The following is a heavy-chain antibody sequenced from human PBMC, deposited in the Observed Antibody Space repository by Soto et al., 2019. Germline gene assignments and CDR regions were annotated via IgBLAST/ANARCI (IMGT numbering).Heavy chain of an antibody. CDR2: ISASGDKT. CDR3: ARYCITSSSYEGHYYGMDV. D-gene: IGHD2-2*01. Sequence: EVQLLESGGGLVQPGGSLRLSCAASGYTFSIYAMSWVRLAPGKGLEWVSAISASGDKTFFADSVKGRFTISRDNSENTVFLQMNSLRAEDTAVYYCARYCITSSSYEGHYYGMDVWGLGTTVSVSS. V-gene: IGHV3-23*01. J-gene: IGHJ6*02. CDR1: GYTFSIYA.